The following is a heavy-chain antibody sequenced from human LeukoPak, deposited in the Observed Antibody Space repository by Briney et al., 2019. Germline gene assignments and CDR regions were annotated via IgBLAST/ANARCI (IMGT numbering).Heavy chain of an antibody. CDR1: GFTFSSYW. D-gene: IGHD7-27*01. CDR2: IKQDGSEK. Sequence: GGSLRLSCAASGFTFSSYWMSWVRQAPGKGLEWVANIKQDGSEKYYVDSVKGRFTISRDNAKNSLYLQVNSLRAEDTAVYYCARLGNWGGNAFDIWGQGTMVTVSS. V-gene: IGHV3-7*01. CDR3: ARLGNWGGNAFDI. J-gene: IGHJ3*02.